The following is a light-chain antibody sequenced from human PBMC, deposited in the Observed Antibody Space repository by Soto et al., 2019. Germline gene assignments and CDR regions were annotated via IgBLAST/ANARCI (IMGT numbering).Light chain of an antibody. CDR2: DAS. Sequence: EIVLTQSPSTLSLSPGERATLSCRASQSVSYYLAWYQHKPGQAPRLLIYDASNRATGIPARFSGSGSGTDFTLTISSLELEEFAVYYCQQRSNWPPVTFGPGTKVDIK. CDR3: QQRSNWPPVT. J-gene: IGKJ3*01. V-gene: IGKV3-11*01. CDR1: QSVSYY.